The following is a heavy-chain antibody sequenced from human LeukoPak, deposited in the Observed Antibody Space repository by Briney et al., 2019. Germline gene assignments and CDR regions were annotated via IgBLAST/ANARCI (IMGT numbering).Heavy chain of an antibody. CDR2: TSYDGRNK. CDR3: AKESGASSGWLY. V-gene: IGHV3-30*18. D-gene: IGHD6-19*01. CDR1: GFTFSSYG. Sequence: PGGSLRLSCAASGFTFSSYGMHWVRQAPGEGLEWVAVTSYDGRNKYYADSVKGRFPISRDNSKNTLYLQMNSLRAEDTAVYYCAKESGASSGWLYWGQETLVTVSS. J-gene: IGHJ4*02.